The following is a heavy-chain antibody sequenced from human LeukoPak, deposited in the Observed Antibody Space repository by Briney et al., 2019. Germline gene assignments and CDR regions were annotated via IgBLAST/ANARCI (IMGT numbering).Heavy chain of an antibody. CDR3: ARELMGFYYYGMDI. J-gene: IGHJ6*04. CDR1: GLTFSVYR. V-gene: IGHV3-48*02. D-gene: IGHD2-8*01. CDR2: ISSSSFTI. Sequence: PGGSLRLSCAASGLTFSVYRMKWVRQAPGKGPEWLSYISSSSFTIYYADSVKGRFTISRDDAKNSLFLEMNSLRDEDTAVDFCARELMGFYYYGMDIWGEGTTVTVSS.